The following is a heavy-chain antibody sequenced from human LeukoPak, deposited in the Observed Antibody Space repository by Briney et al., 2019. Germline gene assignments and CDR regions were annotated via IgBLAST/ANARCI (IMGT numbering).Heavy chain of an antibody. Sequence: PGGSLRLSCAVSGFTFSSYAVSWVRQAPGKGLECVSIITGGGNIIYYAGSVKGRLTISRDNSKNTVYLQMNSLKTEDTAVYYCTTNPRGYCTSTSCYAGYWGQGTLVTVSS. CDR2: ITGGGNII. CDR1: GFTFSSYA. V-gene: IGHV3-23*01. CDR3: TTNPRGYCTSTSCYAGY. J-gene: IGHJ4*02. D-gene: IGHD2-2*01.